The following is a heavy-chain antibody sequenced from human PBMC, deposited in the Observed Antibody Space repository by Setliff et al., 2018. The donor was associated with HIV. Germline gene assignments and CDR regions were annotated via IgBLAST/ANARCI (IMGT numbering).Heavy chain of an antibody. J-gene: IGHJ4*02. CDR2: ISYDGSHK. V-gene: IGHV3-30*04. CDR1: GFTFSNYA. CDR3: VKDPYHYGSGSYYHYFDY. D-gene: IGHD3-10*01. Sequence: GGSLRLSCAASGFTFSNYAMHWVRQAPGKGLEWVAVISYDGSHKNYADSVKGRFTISRDNSKNTLYLHMSSLRDEGTAVYYCVKDPYHYGSGSYYHYFDYWGQGTPVTVS.